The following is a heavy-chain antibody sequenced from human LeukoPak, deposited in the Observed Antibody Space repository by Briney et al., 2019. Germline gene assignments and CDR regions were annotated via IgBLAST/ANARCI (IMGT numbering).Heavy chain of an antibody. V-gene: IGHV1-69*13. J-gene: IGHJ6*02. CDR3: ARAYGDYSWSGGMDV. CDR2: IIPIFGTA. D-gene: IGHD4-17*01. CDR1: GGTFSSYA. Sequence: SVKVSCEASGGTFSSYAISWVRQAPGQGLEWMGGIIPIFGTANYAQKFQGRVTITADESTSTAYMELSSLRSEDTAVYYCARAYGDYSWSGGMDVWGQGTTVTVS.